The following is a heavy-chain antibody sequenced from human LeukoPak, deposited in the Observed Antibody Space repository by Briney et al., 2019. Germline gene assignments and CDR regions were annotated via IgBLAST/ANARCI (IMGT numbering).Heavy chain of an antibody. D-gene: IGHD1-14*01. V-gene: IGHV4-61*02. CDR1: GGSISSGSYY. CDR3: ARGYLY. J-gene: IGHJ4*02. Sequence: PSETLSLTRTVSGGSISSGSYYWSWIRQPAGKGLEWIGRIYTSGSTNYNPSLKSRVTISADTSKNQFSLILRSVTAADTAIYYCARGYLYWGQGTLVTVSS. CDR2: IYTSGST.